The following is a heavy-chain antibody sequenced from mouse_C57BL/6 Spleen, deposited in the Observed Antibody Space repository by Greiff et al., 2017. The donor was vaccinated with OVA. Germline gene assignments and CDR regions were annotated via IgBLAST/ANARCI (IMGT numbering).Heavy chain of an antibody. CDR1: GYTFTDYY. V-gene: IGHV1-76*01. CDR3: ARERAITTVPFDY. Sequence: QVQLQQSGAELVRPGASVKLSCKASGYTFTDYYINWVKQRPGQGLEWIARIYPGSGNTYYNEKFKGKATLTAEKSSSTAYMQLSSLTSEDSAVYFCARERAITTVPFDYWGQGTTLTVSS. CDR2: IYPGSGNT. D-gene: IGHD1-1*01. J-gene: IGHJ2*01.